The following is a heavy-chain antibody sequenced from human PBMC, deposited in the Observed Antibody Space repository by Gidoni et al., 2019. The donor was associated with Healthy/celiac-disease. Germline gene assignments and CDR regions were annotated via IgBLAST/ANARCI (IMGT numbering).Heavy chain of an antibody. CDR2: ISYDGSNK. Sequence: QVQLVESGGGVVQPGRSLRLSCAASGFTFSSYAMHWVRQAPGKGLEWVAVISYDGSNKYYADSVKGRFTISRDNSKNTLYLQMNSLRAEDTAVYYCARGLTGTTGYWGQGTLVTVSS. J-gene: IGHJ4*02. D-gene: IGHD1-7*01. V-gene: IGHV3-30-3*01. CDR1: GFTFSSYA. CDR3: ARGLTGTTGY.